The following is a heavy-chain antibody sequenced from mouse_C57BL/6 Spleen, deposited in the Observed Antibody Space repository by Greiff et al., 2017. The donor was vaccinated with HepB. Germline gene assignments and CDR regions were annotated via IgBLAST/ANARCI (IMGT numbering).Heavy chain of an antibody. D-gene: IGHD1-1*01. J-gene: IGHJ4*01. V-gene: IGHV3-6*01. CDR2: ISYDGSN. CDR1: GYSITSGYY. Sequence: EVQLVESGPGLVKPSQSLSLTCSVTGYSITSGYYWNWIRQFPGNKLEWMGYISYDGSNNYNPSLKNRISITRDTSKNQFFLKLNSVTTEDTATYYCAREGLLRYPYYAMDYWGQGTSVTVSS. CDR3: AREGLLRYPYYAMDY.